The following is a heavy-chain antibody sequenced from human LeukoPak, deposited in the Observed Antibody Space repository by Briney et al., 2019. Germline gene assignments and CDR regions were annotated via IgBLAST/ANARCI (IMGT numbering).Heavy chain of an antibody. V-gene: IGHV1-8*01. J-gene: IGHJ6*02. D-gene: IGHD1-26*01. Sequence: ASVKVSCKASGYTFTSYDINWVRQATGQGLEWMGWMNPNSGNTGYAQKFQGRVTMTRNTSISTAYMELSSLRSEDTAVYYCAVRSKWELLGRIGYGMDVWGQGTTVTVSS. CDR2: MNPNSGNT. CDR1: GYTFTSYD. CDR3: AVRSKWELLGRIGYGMDV.